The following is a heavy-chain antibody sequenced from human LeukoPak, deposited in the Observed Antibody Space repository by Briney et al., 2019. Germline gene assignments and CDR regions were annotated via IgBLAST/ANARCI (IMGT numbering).Heavy chain of an antibody. Sequence: SETLSLTCTVSGDSISSGDYDWSWIRQPAGKGLEWIGRISSSGSTNYNPSLKSRFTISVDTSKNQCSLKLSSVTAADTAVYFCARGPYSYDSSGAFDIWGEGTMVTVSS. J-gene: IGHJ3*02. V-gene: IGHV4-61*02. CDR2: ISSSGST. CDR1: GDSISSGDYD. CDR3: ARGPYSYDSSGAFDI. D-gene: IGHD3-22*01.